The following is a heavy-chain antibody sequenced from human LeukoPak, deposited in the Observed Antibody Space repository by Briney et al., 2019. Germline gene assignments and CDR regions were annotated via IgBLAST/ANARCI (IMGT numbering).Heavy chain of an antibody. CDR1: GYTFTGYY. CDR2: INSNSGDT. Sequence: ASVKVSRKASGYTFTGYYMHWVRQVPGQGLEWMGWINSNSGDTNYAQKFQGRVTMTRDTSISTAYMELSRLRSDDTAVYYCARDPTRGDLSVYWGQGTLVTVSS. J-gene: IGHJ4*02. V-gene: IGHV1-2*02. CDR3: ARDPTRGDLSVY. D-gene: IGHD7-27*01.